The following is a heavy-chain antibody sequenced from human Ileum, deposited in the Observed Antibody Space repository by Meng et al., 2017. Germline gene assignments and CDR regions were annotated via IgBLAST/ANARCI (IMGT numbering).Heavy chain of an antibody. D-gene: IGHD2-15*01. Sequence: GESLKISCAASGFTFSNYALSWVRQAPEKGLQWVTAISDSGDSTYYADSVKGRFTMSRDNSKNTLYLQMNSLRAEDTAVYYCAKGLLRSCSGVVGYPIDYWGQGSLVTVSS. J-gene: IGHJ4*02. CDR3: AKGLLRSCSGVVGYPIDY. CDR1: GFTFSNYA. CDR2: ISDSGDST. V-gene: IGHV3-23*01.